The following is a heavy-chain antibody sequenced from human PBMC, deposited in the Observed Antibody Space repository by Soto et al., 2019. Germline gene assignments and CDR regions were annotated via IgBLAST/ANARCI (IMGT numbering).Heavy chain of an antibody. CDR1: GYTFTSYG. D-gene: IGHD2-15*01. J-gene: IGHJ4*02. V-gene: IGHV1-18*01. CDR3: ARIKGYCSGGSCYFMGGLDY. CDR2: ISAYNGNT. Sequence: GASVKVSCKASGYTFTSYGISWVRQAPGQGLEWMGWISAYNGNTNYAQKLQGRVTMTTDTSTSTAYMELRSLRSDDTAVYYCARIKGYCSGGSCYFMGGLDYWGQGTLVTVS.